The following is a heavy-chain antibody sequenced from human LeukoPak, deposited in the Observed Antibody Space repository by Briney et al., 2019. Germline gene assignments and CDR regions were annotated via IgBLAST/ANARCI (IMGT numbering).Heavy chain of an antibody. CDR3: AKGDSSGYYTAAFDY. CDR1: GFTFSSYA. Sequence: GGSLRLSCAASGFTFSSYAMSWVRQAPGKGLEWVSTISGSGGSTYYADSVKGRFTISRDNSKNTLYLQMNSLRAEDTAVYYCAKGDSSGYYTAAFDYWGQGTLVTVSS. V-gene: IGHV3-23*01. CDR2: ISGSGGST. D-gene: IGHD3-22*01. J-gene: IGHJ4*02.